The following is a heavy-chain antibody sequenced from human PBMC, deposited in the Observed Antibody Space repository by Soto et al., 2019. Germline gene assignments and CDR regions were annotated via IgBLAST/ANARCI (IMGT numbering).Heavy chain of an antibody. Sequence: PSETLSLTCTVSGGSISSSPYFWGWIRQPPGKGLEWIASVSYSGGTYYNPSLKSRVTISVDTSKKQFSLNLTSVTAADKAFYYCSRRAPEGFDPWGQGTQVTVSS. V-gene: IGHV4-39*01. CDR1: GGSISSSPYF. CDR2: VSYSGGT. CDR3: SRRAPEGFDP. J-gene: IGHJ5*02.